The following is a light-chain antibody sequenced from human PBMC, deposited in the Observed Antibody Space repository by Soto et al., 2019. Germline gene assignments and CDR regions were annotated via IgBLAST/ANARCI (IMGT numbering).Light chain of an antibody. V-gene: IGKV1-33*01. Sequence: DIQMTQSPSSLSASVGDRVTITCQASQDISNYLNWYQQKPGKAPKLLIYDASNLETGVPLRFSGSGSGTDFTFTISSLQPEDIATYYCHSIGYTFGQGTKLEIK. CDR2: DAS. CDR3: HSIGYT. J-gene: IGKJ2*01. CDR1: QDISNY.